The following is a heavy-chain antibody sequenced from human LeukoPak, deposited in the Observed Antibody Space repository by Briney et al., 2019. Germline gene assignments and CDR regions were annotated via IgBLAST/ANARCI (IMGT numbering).Heavy chain of an antibody. D-gene: IGHD4-17*01. V-gene: IGHV3-48*02. Sequence: GGSLRLSCAASGFTFSSYSMNWVRQAPGKGLEWVSYISSSSSMIYYADSVKGRFTISRDNAKNSLYLQMKSLRDEDTAIYYCARDYGDLPARVPYFDYWGQGTLVIVSS. CDR3: ARDYGDLPARVPYFDY. J-gene: IGHJ4*02. CDR2: ISSSSSMI. CDR1: GFTFSSYS.